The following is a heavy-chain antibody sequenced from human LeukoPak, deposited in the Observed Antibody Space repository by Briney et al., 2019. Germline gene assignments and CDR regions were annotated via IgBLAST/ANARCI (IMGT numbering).Heavy chain of an antibody. CDR3: AGDQKYGGNSPAFDI. D-gene: IGHD4-23*01. J-gene: IGHJ3*02. Sequence: GGSLRLSCAASGLTFSSYGLHWVRQAPGKGLEWVALIWYDGSNKNYADSVKGRFTISRDNSKNTLYLQMNSLRDEDTAVYYCAGDQKYGGNSPAFDIWGQGTMVTVSS. CDR1: GLTFSSYG. CDR2: IWYDGSNK. V-gene: IGHV3-33*01.